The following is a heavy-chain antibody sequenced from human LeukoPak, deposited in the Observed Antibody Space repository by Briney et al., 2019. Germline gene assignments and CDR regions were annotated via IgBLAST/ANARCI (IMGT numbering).Heavy chain of an antibody. CDR1: GGSINSYY. Sequence: SETLSLTCTVSGGSINSYYWSWIRQPPGKGLEWIGYIYYSGSTNYNPSLKSRVTISVDTSKNQFSLKLSSVTAADTAVYYCARGDSSGYYSPPFDYWGQGTLVTVSS. J-gene: IGHJ4*02. CDR2: IYYSGST. V-gene: IGHV4-59*01. D-gene: IGHD3-22*01. CDR3: ARGDSSGYYSPPFDY.